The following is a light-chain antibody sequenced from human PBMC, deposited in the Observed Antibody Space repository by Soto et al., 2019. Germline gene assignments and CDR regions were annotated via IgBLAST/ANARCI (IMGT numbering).Light chain of an antibody. CDR3: SSYTSSSTPV. CDR2: DVS. V-gene: IGLV2-14*01. CDR1: SSDVGGYNY. Sequence: QSVLTQPASVSGSPGQSITISCTGTSSDVGGYNYVSWYQQHPGKAPKLMIYDVSNRPSGVSNRFYGSKSGNTASLTISGLQAEDEADYYCSSYTSSSTPVFGGGTKLTVL. J-gene: IGLJ3*02.